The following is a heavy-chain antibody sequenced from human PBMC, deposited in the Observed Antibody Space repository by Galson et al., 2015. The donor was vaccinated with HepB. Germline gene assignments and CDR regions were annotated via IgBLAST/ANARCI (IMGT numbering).Heavy chain of an antibody. D-gene: IGHD6-6*01. CDR3: AKGDDAYTSSAGGCDY. V-gene: IGHV3-30*18. CDR1: GFTFSSYG. Sequence: SLRLSCAASGFTFSSYGIHWVRQAPGKGLEWVAVISYDGGQKKYADSVKGRFTISRDVSMNTIYLQAGSLREEDTAVYHCAKGDDAYTSSAGGCDYWGQGTRVTVSS. J-gene: IGHJ4*02. CDR2: ISYDGGQK.